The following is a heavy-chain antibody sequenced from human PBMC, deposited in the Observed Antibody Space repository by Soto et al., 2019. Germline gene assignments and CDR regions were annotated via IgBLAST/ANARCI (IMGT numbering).Heavy chain of an antibody. D-gene: IGHD6-13*01. CDR3: ARGRTPGIASY. Sequence: GASVQVSSKASGGNFISNSIISVRQAPGQGLEWMEGIIPILGTANYAQKFQGRVTITADESTSTAYMELSSLRSEDTAVYYCARGRTPGIASYWGQGTLVTVSS. CDR2: IIPILGTA. J-gene: IGHJ4*02. V-gene: IGHV1-69*13. CDR1: GGNFISNS.